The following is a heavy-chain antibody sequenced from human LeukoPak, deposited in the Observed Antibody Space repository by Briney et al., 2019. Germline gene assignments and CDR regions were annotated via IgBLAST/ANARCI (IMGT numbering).Heavy chain of an antibody. V-gene: IGHV1-18*01. D-gene: IGHD6-13*01. Sequence: ASVKVSCKASGYTFTSYGISWVRQAPGQGLEWMGWISCYNGNTNYAQQFQGRVTLTTDISTSTAYMELRSLRSDDTAMYYCARDMVGLAADGNWFDPWGQGTLVTVSS. CDR3: ARDMVGLAADGNWFDP. CDR1: GYTFTSYG. CDR2: ISCYNGNT. J-gene: IGHJ5*02.